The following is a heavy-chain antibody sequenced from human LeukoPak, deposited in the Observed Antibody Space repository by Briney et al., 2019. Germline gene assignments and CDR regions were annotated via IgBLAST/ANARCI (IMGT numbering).Heavy chain of an antibody. Sequence: GGSLRLSCAASGFTFSSSGMHWVSQAPDNVLEWVAVISYDGSNKYYADSVKGRFTISRDDSQRTLYLQMNRLTADDTAVYFCARALLTGVPTRGYFDYWGQGTLVTVSS. D-gene: IGHD7-27*01. V-gene: IGHV3-30*12. J-gene: IGHJ4*02. CDR3: ARALLTGVPTRGYFDY. CDR1: GFTFSSSG. CDR2: ISYDGSNK.